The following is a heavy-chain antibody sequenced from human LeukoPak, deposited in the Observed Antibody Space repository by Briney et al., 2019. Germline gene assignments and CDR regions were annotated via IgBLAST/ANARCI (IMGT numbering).Heavy chain of an antibody. D-gene: IGHD3-3*01. CDR1: GGSISSGDYY. Sequence: SQTLSLTCTVSGGSISSGDYYWSWIRQPPGTGLEWIGYIYYSGSTYYNPSLKSRVTISVDTSKNQFSLKLSSVTAADTAVYYCARVRLLEWYYFDYWGQGTLVTVSS. J-gene: IGHJ4*02. CDR2: IYYSGST. CDR3: ARVRLLEWYYFDY. V-gene: IGHV4-30-4*01.